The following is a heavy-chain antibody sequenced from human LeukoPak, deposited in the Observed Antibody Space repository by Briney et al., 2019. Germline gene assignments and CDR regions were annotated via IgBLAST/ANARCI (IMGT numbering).Heavy chain of an antibody. CDR2: IRYDGSDK. J-gene: IGHJ6*03. Sequence: GGSLRLSCAASGFTFSRHGMHWVRQAPGKGLEWVAFIRYDGSDKYYADSVKGRFTISRDNSENSLYLQMNSLRPEDTAVYYCAKGFYYCSDGCPQYYYYMDVWGKGTTVIVSS. D-gene: IGHD2-15*01. CDR1: GFTFSRHG. V-gene: IGHV3-30*02. CDR3: AKGFYYCSDGCPQYYYYMDV.